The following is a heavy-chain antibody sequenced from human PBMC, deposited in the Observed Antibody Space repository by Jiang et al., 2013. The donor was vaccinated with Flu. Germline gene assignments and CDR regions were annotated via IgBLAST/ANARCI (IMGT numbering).Heavy chain of an antibody. CDR3: ASAFGDYPDY. V-gene: IGHV4-30-4*01. CDR2: VYYSGST. J-gene: IGHJ4*02. CDR1: GASVTSGDYY. Sequence: GPGLVKPSQTLSLTCTVSGASVTSGDYYWSWLRQSPGMGLEFIGYVYYSGSTNYSPSLKSRLTISVDTSKNQFSLKLNSVTAADTAVYFCASAFGDYPDYWGQGTLVTVSS. D-gene: IGHD4-17*01.